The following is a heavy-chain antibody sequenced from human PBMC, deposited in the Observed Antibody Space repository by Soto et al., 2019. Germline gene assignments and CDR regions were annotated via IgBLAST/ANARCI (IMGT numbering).Heavy chain of an antibody. CDR3: ARGGDRFDGMDV. Sequence: EVQLVESGGGLVQPGGSLRLSCAASGFDFNGYDMHWVRQAPGKNLEWVAAISTAGDTYYLGSVKGRFTISREDAKNSLSLHMNSLRVGDTAVYYCARGGDRFDGMDVWGQGTTVTVSS. CDR1: GFDFNGYD. V-gene: IGHV3-13*01. D-gene: IGHD3-16*01. J-gene: IGHJ6*02. CDR2: ISTAGDT.